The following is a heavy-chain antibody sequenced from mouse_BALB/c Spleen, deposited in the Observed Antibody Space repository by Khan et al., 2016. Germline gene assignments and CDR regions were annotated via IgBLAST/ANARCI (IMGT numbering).Heavy chain of an antibody. V-gene: IGHV9-4*02. CDR3: ARGRQRRFYEVDY. CDR2: INTHSGVP. D-gene: IGHD2-3*01. CDR1: GYTFTTAG. Sequence: QIQLGQSGPELKKPGETVRISCKASGYTFTTAGMQWVQKMPGKGLKWIGWINTHSGVPKYAEHFKGRFAFSLETPASTAYCKISNLTNEATATYCCARGRQRRFYEVDYWGQGTSVTGSS. J-gene: IGHJ4*01.